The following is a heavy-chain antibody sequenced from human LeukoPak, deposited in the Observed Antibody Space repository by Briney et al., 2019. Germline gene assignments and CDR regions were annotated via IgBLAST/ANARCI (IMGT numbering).Heavy chain of an antibody. CDR1: GFTVSSNY. D-gene: IGHD1-26*01. CDR3: AREVGGALHYFDY. V-gene: IGHV3-66*01. J-gene: IGHJ4*02. Sequence: GGSLRLSCAASGFTVSSNYMSWVRQAPGKGLEWVSDIYSGGSTYYADSVKGRFTISRDNSKNTLYLQMNSLRAEDTAVYYCAREVGGALHYFDYWGQGTLVTVSS. CDR2: IYSGGST.